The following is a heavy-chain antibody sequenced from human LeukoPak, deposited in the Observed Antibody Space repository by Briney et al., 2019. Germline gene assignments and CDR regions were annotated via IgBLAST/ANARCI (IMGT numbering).Heavy chain of an antibody. J-gene: IGHJ6*03. V-gene: IGHV1-2*02. CDR3: ARTDYDFWSGPHYYYYYYMDV. CDR1: GYTFTVYY. Sequence: ASVKVSCKASGYTFTVYYMHWVRQAPGQGLEWMGWINPNSGGTNYAQKFQGRVTMTRDTSISTAYMELSRLRSDDTAVYYCARTDYDFWSGPHYYYYYYMDVWGKGTTVTVSS. D-gene: IGHD3-3*01. CDR2: INPNSGGT.